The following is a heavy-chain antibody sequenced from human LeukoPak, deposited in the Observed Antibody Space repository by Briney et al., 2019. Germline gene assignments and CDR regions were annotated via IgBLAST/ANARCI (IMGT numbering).Heavy chain of an antibody. Sequence: PGGSLRLSCAASGFTFSSYGMHWVRQAPGKGLEWVAVISYDGSNKYYADSVKGRFTISRDSSKNTLYLQMNSLRAEDTAVYYCATWGDYGADWGQGTLVTVSS. CDR1: GFTFSSYG. V-gene: IGHV3-30*03. D-gene: IGHD4-17*01. CDR2: ISYDGSNK. J-gene: IGHJ4*02. CDR3: ATWGDYGAD.